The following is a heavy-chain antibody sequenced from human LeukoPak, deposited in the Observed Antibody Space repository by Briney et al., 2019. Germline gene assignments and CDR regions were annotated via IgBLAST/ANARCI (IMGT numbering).Heavy chain of an antibody. V-gene: IGHV4-39*01. J-gene: IGHJ1*01. CDR1: GGFISSSSYY. CDR2: IYYSGST. Sequence: SETLSLTCTISGGFISSSSYYWGWIRQPPGKGLEGIGDIYYSGSTYYNPALKSRVAMSIDTSKNQFSLELRSVAAADTALYYCARRRYYDSTGYLEWGQGTLVTVTS. D-gene: IGHD3-22*01. CDR3: ARRRYYDSTGYLE.